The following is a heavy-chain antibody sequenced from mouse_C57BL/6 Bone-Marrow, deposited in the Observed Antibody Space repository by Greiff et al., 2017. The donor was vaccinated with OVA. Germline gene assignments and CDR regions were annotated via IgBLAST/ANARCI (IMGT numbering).Heavy chain of an antibody. V-gene: IGHV1-61*01. CDR2: IYPSDSET. D-gene: IGHD1-1*01. CDR1: GYTFTSYW. J-gene: IGHJ3*01. Sequence: QVQLLQPGAELVRPGSSVKLSCKASGYTFTSYWMDWVKQMPGQGLEWIGNIYPSDSETHYNQKFKDKATLTVDKSSSTAYMQLSSLTSEDSAVYDCALITTVVEEFAYWGQGTLVTVSA. CDR3: ALITTVVEEFAY.